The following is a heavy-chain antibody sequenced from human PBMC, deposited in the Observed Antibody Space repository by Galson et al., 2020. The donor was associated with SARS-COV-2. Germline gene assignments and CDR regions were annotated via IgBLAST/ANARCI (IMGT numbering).Heavy chain of an antibody. CDR1: GYRFTGYH. CDR3: ARLVYSPYDNGFDP. D-gene: IGHD5-12*01. CDR2: INPDTGAT. V-gene: IGHV1-2*02. Sequence: ASVKVSCKASGYRFTGYHLYWVRQAPGQGLECVGWINPDTGATKYAQKFQGRVTMTRDTSTDTAYMELTRLRSDDTAVYYCARLVYSPYDNGFDPWGQGTLVTVSS. J-gene: IGHJ5*02.